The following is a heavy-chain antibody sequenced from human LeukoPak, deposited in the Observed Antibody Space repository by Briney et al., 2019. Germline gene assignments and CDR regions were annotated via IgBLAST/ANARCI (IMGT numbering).Heavy chain of an antibody. CDR3: AREAPSGYDYLDY. CDR1: GFTVSSNY. V-gene: IGHV3-53*01. D-gene: IGHD5-12*01. CDR2: IYSGGST. Sequence: GGSLRLSCAASGFTVSSNYMSWVRQAPGKGLEWVSVIYSGGSTYYADSVKGRFTISRDNSKNTLYLQMNSLRAEDTAVCYCAREAPSGYDYLDYWGQGTLVTVSS. J-gene: IGHJ4*02.